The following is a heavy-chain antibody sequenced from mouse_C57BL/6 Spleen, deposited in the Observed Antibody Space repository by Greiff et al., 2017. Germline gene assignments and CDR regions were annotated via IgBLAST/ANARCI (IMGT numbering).Heavy chain of an antibody. D-gene: IGHD1-1*01. CDR2: IHPNSGST. CDR3: ARGRYYGSSYYFDY. Sequence: VQLQQPGAELVKPGASVKLSCKASGYTFTSYWMHWVKQRPGQGLEWIGMIHPNSGSTNYNEKFKSKATLTVDKSSSTAYMQLSSLTSEDSAVYYCARGRYYGSSYYFDYWGQGTTLTVSS. CDR1: GYTFTSYW. J-gene: IGHJ2*01. V-gene: IGHV1-64*01.